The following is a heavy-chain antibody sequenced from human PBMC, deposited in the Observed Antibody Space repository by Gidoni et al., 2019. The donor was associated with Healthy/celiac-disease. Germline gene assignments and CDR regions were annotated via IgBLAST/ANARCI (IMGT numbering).Heavy chain of an antibody. V-gene: IGHV3-74*01. CDR1: EFTFSSYW. CDR3: ASTYSGYDPFDY. D-gene: IGHD5-12*01. CDR2: ITSDGSST. Sequence: EVQLLESGGGLVQPGGSLRRSCAASEFTFSSYWMHWVRQVPGKGLGWVSRITSDGSSTSYADSVKGRFTISRDNAKNTLYLQMNSLRAEDTAVYYCASTYSGYDPFDYWGQGTLVTVSS. J-gene: IGHJ4*02.